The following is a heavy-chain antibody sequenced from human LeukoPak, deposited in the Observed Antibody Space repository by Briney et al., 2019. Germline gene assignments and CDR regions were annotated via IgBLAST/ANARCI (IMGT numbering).Heavy chain of an antibody. J-gene: IGHJ4*02. CDR3: AKDPTSGSSRLRGYFDY. CDR1: GFTFSSYA. Sequence: PGGSLRLSCAASGFTFSSYAMSWVRQAPGKGLEWVSAISGSGGSTYYADSVKGRFTISRDNSKNTLYLQMNSLRAEDTAVYYCAKDPTSGSSRLRGYFDYWGQGTLVTVSS. CDR2: ISGSGGST. V-gene: IGHV3-23*01. D-gene: IGHD1-26*01.